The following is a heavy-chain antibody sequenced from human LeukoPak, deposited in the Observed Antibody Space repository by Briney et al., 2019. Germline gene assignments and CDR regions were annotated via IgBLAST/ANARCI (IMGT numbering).Heavy chain of an antibody. CDR1: GYSFTSYW. Sequence: RGESLKISCKGSGYSFTSYWIAWVRQMPGKGLEWIGIIYPGDSDTRYSPSFQGQVTISADKSISTAYLQWSSLKASDTAMYYCARSSNDAFDIWGQGTMVTVSS. CDR3: ARSSNDAFDI. J-gene: IGHJ3*02. CDR2: IYPGDSDT. V-gene: IGHV5-51*01.